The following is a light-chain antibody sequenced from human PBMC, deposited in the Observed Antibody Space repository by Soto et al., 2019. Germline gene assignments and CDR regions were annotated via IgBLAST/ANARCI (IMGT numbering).Light chain of an antibody. CDR3: SSYAGSSTYV. V-gene: IGLV2-8*01. Sequence: SALTQPPSASGSPGRSVTMSCTGTSSDVGGYNYVAWFQQHPGKAPKLMIYEVTKRPSGVPDRFSGSKSGNTASLTVSGLQAEDEADYYCSSYAGSSTYVFGTGTKVTVL. CDR1: SSDVGGYNY. CDR2: EVT. J-gene: IGLJ1*01.